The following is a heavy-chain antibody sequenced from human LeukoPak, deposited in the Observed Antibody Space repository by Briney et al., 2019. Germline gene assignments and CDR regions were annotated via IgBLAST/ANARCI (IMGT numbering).Heavy chain of an antibody. D-gene: IGHD3-16*01. J-gene: IGHJ4*02. CDR2: IDPSAGGT. Sequence: ASVTVSCKASGYNFTRYIIHWVRQAPGQGLEWMGIIDPSAGGTSYAEKLQDRVTVTRDTSTRTVYMELSSLEYEDTAFYYCARDPSSETSSFGLWGQGTLVIVSS. CDR3: ARDPSSETSSFGL. V-gene: IGHV1-46*01. CDR1: GYNFTRYI.